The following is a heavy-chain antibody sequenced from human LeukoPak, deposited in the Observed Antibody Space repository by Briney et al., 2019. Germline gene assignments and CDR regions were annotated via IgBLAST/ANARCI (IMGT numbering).Heavy chain of an antibody. CDR2: MNPNSGNT. D-gene: IGHD6-19*01. J-gene: IGHJ4*02. V-gene: IGHV1-8*03. Sequence: ASVKVSCKASGYTFTSYDINWVRQATGQGLEWMGWMNPNSGNTGYAQKSQGRVTITRNTSISTAYMELSGLRSEDTAVYYCATITYSSGWCFHYWGQGTLVTVSS. CDR3: ATITYSSGWCFHY. CDR1: GYTFTSYD.